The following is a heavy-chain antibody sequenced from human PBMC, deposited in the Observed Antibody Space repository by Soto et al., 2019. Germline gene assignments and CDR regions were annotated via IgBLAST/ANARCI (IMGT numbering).Heavy chain of an antibody. J-gene: IGHJ4*02. CDR2: SSVYNGNT. CDR3: ARVGRQYYSDGFPLX. V-gene: IGHV1-18*04. Sequence: EASVKVSCKASGYTFTSYSISWVRQAPGQGLEWRGCSSVYNGNTNYAQQLQGRVTMTTDTSTSTAYMELRSLKSDDTAVYYCARVGRQYYSDGFPLXWGQGTLVTVSX. D-gene: IGHD3-22*01. CDR1: GYTFTSYS.